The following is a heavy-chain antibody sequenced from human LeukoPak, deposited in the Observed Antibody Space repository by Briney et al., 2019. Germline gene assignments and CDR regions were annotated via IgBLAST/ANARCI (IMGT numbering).Heavy chain of an antibody. CDR1: GGSISSYY. Sequence: SETLPLTCTVSGGSISSYYWSWIRQPPGKGLEWLGYIYYSGSTNYNPSLKSRVTISVDTSKNQFSLKLSSVTAADTAVYYCARHSERSERLSSGWSDFDYWGQGTLVTASS. CDR3: ARHSERSERLSSGWSDFDY. CDR2: IYYSGST. V-gene: IGHV4-59*08. D-gene: IGHD6-19*01. J-gene: IGHJ4*02.